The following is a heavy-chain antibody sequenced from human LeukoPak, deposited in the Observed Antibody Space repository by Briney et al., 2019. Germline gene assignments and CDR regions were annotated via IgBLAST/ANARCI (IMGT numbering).Heavy chain of an antibody. J-gene: IGHJ4*02. CDR1: GFTFSSYA. Sequence: GRSLRLSCAASGFTFSSYAMPWVRQAPGKGLEWVSSISSSISYIYYAGSVRGRFTISRDNAKNSLYLQMNSLRAEDTALYYCARDTYRYYYDSSGYWEPVYWGQGTLVTVSS. CDR3: ARDTYRYYYDSSGYWEPVY. D-gene: IGHD3-22*01. CDR2: ISSSISYI. V-gene: IGHV3-21*01.